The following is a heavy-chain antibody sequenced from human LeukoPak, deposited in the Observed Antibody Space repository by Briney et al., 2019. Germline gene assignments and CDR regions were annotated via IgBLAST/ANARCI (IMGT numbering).Heavy chain of an antibody. V-gene: IGHV4-59*01. Sequence: SETLSLTCTVSGGSISSYYWSWIRQPPGKGLEWIGYIYYSGSTNYNPSLKSRVTISVDTSKNQFSLKLSSVTAADTAVYYCARERTTAADHYYYYYYMDVWGKGTTVTVSS. CDR3: ARERTTAADHYYYYYYMDV. CDR2: IYYSGST. J-gene: IGHJ6*03. CDR1: GGSISSYY. D-gene: IGHD6-13*01.